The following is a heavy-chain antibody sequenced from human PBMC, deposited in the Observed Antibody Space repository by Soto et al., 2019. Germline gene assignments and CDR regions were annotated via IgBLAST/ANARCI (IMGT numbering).Heavy chain of an antibody. CDR3: ARVNPGGDSSGYSYFDY. CDR2: IYYSGST. Sequence: SETLSLTCTVSGGSISSGGYYWSWIRQHPGKGLEWIGYIYYSGSTYYNPSLKSRVTISVDTSKNQFSLKLSSVTAADTAVYYCARVNPGGDSSGYSYFDYWGQGTLVTVSS. CDR1: GGSISSGGYY. V-gene: IGHV4-31*03. D-gene: IGHD3-22*01. J-gene: IGHJ4*02.